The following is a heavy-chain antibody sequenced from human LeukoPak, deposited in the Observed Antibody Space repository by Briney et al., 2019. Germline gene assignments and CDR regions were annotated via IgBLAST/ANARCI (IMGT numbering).Heavy chain of an antibody. J-gene: IGHJ4*02. Sequence: GGSLKISCRASGYRFTNYWIGWVRQMPGKGLEWMGIIYPGDSDTKCSPSFQGQVTISADRSISTAYLRWSSLKASDTAMYYCARGHWANYYDPTRLFDYWGQGTLVTVSS. CDR3: ARGHWANYYDPTRLFDY. V-gene: IGHV5-51*01. D-gene: IGHD3-22*01. CDR2: IYPGDSDT. CDR1: GYRFTNYW.